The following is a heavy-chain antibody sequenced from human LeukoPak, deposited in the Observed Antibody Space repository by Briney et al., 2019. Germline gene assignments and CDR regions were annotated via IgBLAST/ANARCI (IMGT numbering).Heavy chain of an antibody. CDR1: GFSFGTYA. J-gene: IGHJ4*02. Sequence: GGSLRLSCAASGFSFGTYAMSWVRQALGKGLEWVAAISDSGTRTYYADSVRGRFAISRDTPQNTLYLHMHSLRAEDTAVYYCARMQYTSGWYAAGYWGQGTLVTVSS. D-gene: IGHD6-19*01. CDR3: ARMQYTSGWYAAGY. CDR2: ISDSGTRT. V-gene: IGHV3-23*01.